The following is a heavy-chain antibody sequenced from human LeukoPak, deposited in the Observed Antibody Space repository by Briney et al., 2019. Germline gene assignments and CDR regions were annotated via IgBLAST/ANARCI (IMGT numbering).Heavy chain of an antibody. D-gene: IGHD2-8*01. CDR1: GFTFSSYA. CDR2: ISGSGGNT. CDR3: ARDKGVAPAHFDY. V-gene: IGHV3-23*01. Sequence: EGSLRLSCAASGFTFSSYAMSWVRQAPGEGVEWVSSISGSGGNTFYAGSVKGRFTISRDNSKNTLFMQMNRLRAEDTAVYYCARDKGVAPAHFDYWGQGTLVTVSS. J-gene: IGHJ4*02.